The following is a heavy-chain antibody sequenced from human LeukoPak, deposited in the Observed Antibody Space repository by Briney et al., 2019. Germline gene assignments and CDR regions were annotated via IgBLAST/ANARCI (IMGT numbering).Heavy chain of an antibody. CDR3: ASYYDSSGYYVDY. Sequence: SETLSLTCIVSGYSISSGYYWGWIRQPPGKGLERIGSIYHSGSSLYNPSLKSRVTISVDTSKNQFSLELSSVTAADTAVYYCASYYDSSGYYVDYWGQGTLVTVSS. D-gene: IGHD3-22*01. J-gene: IGHJ4*02. CDR1: GYSISSGYY. CDR2: IYHSGSS. V-gene: IGHV4-38-2*02.